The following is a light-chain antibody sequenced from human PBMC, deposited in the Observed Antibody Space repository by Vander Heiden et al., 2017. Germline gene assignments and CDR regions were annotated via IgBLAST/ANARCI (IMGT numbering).Light chain of an antibody. CDR1: QSINSY. CDR3: QQSYSTPT. CDR2: AAL. Sequence: IQIQQSPSSLSASAGDRVTITCRASQSINSYLNLYQQKPGTAPKLLIYAALSLESRVTSRFSGSGSGTNFTLTISSLQPEDLATCYCQQSYSTPTFGQGTRVEIK. J-gene: IGKJ3*01. V-gene: IGKV1-39*01.